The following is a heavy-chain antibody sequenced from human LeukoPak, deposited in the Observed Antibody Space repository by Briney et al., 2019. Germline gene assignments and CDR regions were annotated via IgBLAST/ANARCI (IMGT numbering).Heavy chain of an antibody. Sequence: SQTLSLTCAISGDSVSSNSATWNWIRQSPSRGLEWLGRTYYRSRWYSDYAVSVKSRISIKSDTSKNQFSLQLNSVTPDDTAVYYCARARQQVLYSWGQGTLVTVSS. CDR3: ARARQQVLYS. J-gene: IGHJ4*02. D-gene: IGHD2-2*02. V-gene: IGHV6-1*01. CDR2: TYYRSRWYS. CDR1: GDSVSSNSAT.